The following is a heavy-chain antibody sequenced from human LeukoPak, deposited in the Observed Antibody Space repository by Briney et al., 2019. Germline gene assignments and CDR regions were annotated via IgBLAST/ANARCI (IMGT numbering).Heavy chain of an antibody. CDR3: ARAPSSKRCGPFDY. CDR2: INAGNGNT. V-gene: IGHV1-3*01. J-gene: IGHJ4*02. Sequence: ASVKVSFKASGYTFTSYAMHWVRQAPGQRLEWMGWINAGNGNTKYSQKFQGRVTITRDTSASTAYMELSSLRSEDTAVYYCARAPSSKRCGPFDYWGQGTLVTVSS. D-gene: IGHD2-21*01. CDR1: GYTFTSYA.